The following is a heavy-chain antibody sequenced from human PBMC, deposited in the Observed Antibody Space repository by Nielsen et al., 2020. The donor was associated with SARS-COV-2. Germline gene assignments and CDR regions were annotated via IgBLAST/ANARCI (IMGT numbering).Heavy chain of an antibody. D-gene: IGHD3-3*01. J-gene: IGHJ4*02. CDR3: TSHLEWLSPLRYYFDY. V-gene: IGHV3-15*01. Sequence: WIRQPPGKGLEWVGRIKSKTDGGTTDYAAPVKGRFTISRDDSKNTLYLQMNSLKTEDTAVYYCTSHLEWLSPLRYYFDYWGQGTLVTVSS. CDR2: IKSKTDGGTT.